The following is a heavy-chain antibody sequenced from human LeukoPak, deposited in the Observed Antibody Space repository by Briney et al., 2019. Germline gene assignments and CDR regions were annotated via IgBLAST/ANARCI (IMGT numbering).Heavy chain of an antibody. V-gene: IGHV4-59*01. CDR1: GGSISSYY. J-gene: IGHJ3*02. CDR3: ARHSGGGAARPRLRAFDI. D-gene: IGHD6-6*01. Sequence: SETLSLTCTVSGGSISSYYWSWIRQPPGKGLEWIGYIYYSGSTNYNPSLKSRVTISVDTSKNQFSLKLSSVTAADTAVYYCARHSGGGAARPRLRAFDIWGQGTMVTVSS. CDR2: IYYSGST.